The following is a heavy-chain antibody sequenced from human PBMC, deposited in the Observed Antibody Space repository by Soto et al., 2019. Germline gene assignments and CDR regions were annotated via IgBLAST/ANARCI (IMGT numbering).Heavy chain of an antibody. CDR3: ARRYCSGGSCYGVNFDY. V-gene: IGHV3-7*05. J-gene: IGHJ4*02. CDR1: GFTFSSYA. D-gene: IGHD2-15*01. Sequence: GGSLRLSCAASGFTFSSYAMSWVRQAPGKGLEWVANIKQDGSEKYYVDSVKGRFTISRDNAKNSLYLQMNSLRAEDTAVYYCARRYCSGGSCYGVNFDYWGQGTLVTVSS. CDR2: IKQDGSEK.